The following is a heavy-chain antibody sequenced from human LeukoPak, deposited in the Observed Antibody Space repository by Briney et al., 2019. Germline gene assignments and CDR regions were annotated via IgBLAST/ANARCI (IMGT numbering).Heavy chain of an antibody. V-gene: IGHV3-21*01. Sequence: GGSLRLSCAASGFTFSSYSMNWVRQAPGKGLEWVSSISRSNGYIYYADSVKGRFTISRDNAKNSLYLQMNSLRAEDTAVYYCAREGNYYDSSGYYWFDPWGQGTLVTVSS. CDR1: GFTFSSYS. J-gene: IGHJ5*02. D-gene: IGHD3-22*01. CDR3: AREGNYYDSSGYYWFDP. CDR2: ISRSNGYI.